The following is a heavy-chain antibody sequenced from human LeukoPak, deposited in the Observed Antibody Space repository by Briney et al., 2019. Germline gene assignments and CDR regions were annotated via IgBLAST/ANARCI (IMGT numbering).Heavy chain of an antibody. CDR1: GGSISSYY. CDR2: IYYSGST. V-gene: IGHV4-59*01. Sequence: SETLSLTCTVSGGSISSYYWSWIRQPPGKGLEWTGYIYYSGSTNYNPSLKSRVTISVDTSKNQFSLKLSSVTAADTAVYYCARDHRYYGSGSYTYWGQGTLVTVSS. J-gene: IGHJ4*02. D-gene: IGHD3-10*01. CDR3: ARDHRYYGSGSYTY.